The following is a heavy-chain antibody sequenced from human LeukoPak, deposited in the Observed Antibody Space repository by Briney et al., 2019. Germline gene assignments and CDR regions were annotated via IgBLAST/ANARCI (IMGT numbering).Heavy chain of an antibody. Sequence: HPGGSLRLSCAASGFSFSGYGMHWVRQAPGKGLEWVAIISYDGSNKYYADSVKGRFTISRDNSKNTLFLEMNSLRADDTAVYYCANSYFDSSGYREGPDFWGQGTLVTVST. CDR1: GFSFSGYG. J-gene: IGHJ4*02. CDR3: ANSYFDSSGYREGPDF. V-gene: IGHV3-30*18. CDR2: ISYDGSNK. D-gene: IGHD3-22*01.